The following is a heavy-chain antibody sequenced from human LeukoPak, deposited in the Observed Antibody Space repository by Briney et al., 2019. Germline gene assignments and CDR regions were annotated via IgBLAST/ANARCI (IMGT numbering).Heavy chain of an antibody. CDR2: ISGSGGST. V-gene: IGHV3-23*01. Sequence: GGSLRLSCAASGFTFSSYAMSWVRQAPGKGLEWVSAISGSGGSTYYADSVKGRFTISRDNSKNTLYLQMNSLIAEDTAVYYCAKDFHQDYYDSSGSAEYFQHWGQGTLVTVSS. CDR3: AKDFHQDYYDSSGSAEYFQH. J-gene: IGHJ1*01. D-gene: IGHD3-22*01. CDR1: GFTFSSYA.